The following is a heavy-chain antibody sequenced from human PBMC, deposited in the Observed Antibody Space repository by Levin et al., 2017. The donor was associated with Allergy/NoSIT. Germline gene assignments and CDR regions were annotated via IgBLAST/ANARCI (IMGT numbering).Heavy chain of an antibody. CDR3: APSGIVGAPYLPNWFDP. D-gene: IGHD1-26*01. CDR2: ISGSGGST. J-gene: IGHJ5*02. V-gene: IGHV3-23*01. CDR1: GFTFSSYA. Sequence: GESLKISCAASGFTFSSYAMSWVRQAPGKGLEWVSAISGSGGSTYYADSVKGRFTISRDNSKNTLYLQMNSLRAEDTAVYYCAPSGIVGAPYLPNWFDPWGQGTLVTVSS.